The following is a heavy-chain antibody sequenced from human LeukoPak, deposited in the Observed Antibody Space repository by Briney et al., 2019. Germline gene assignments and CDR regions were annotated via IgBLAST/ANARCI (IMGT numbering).Heavy chain of an antibody. Sequence: GASVKVSCKASGYTFTSYGISWVRQAPGQGLEWMGWISAYNGNTNYAQKLQGRVTMTTDTSTSTAYMELRSLRSDDTAVYCCARESSLTTSSGWYYYYYYMDVWGKGTTVTVSS. CDR2: ISAYNGNT. D-gene: IGHD6-19*01. J-gene: IGHJ6*03. CDR3: ARESSLTTSSGWYYYYYYMDV. CDR1: GYTFTSYG. V-gene: IGHV1-18*01.